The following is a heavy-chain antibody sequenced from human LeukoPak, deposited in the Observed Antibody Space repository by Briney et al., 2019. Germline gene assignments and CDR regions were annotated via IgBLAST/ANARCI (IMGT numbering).Heavy chain of an antibody. V-gene: IGHV3-7*01. D-gene: IGHD6-6*01. CDR3: AREGYVEYSSSTHDY. J-gene: IGHJ4*02. CDR2: IKQDGSEK. CDR1: GFTFSSYS. Sequence: GGSLRLSCAASGFTFSSYSMNWVRQAPGKGLEWVANIKQDGSEKYYVDSVKGRFTISRDNAKNSLYLQMNSLRAEDTAVYYCAREGYVEYSSSTHDYWGQGTPVTVSS.